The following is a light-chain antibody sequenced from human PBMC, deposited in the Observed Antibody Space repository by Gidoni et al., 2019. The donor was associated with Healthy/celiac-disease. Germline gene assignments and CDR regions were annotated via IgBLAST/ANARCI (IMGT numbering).Light chain of an antibody. CDR2: GAA. V-gene: IGKV3-15*01. CDR3: QQYNNWPPLT. Sequence: ELVMTQSPATLSVSPGERATLSCRASRSVSSNFAWYQQKPGQAPRLLIYGAATRATSIPARFSGSGSGTDCTLTISSLQSEEFAVYYCQQYNNWPPLTFGGGTKVEIK. J-gene: IGKJ4*01. CDR1: RSVSSN.